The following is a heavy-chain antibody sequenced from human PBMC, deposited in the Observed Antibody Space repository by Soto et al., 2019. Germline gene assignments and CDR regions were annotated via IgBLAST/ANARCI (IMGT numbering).Heavy chain of an antibody. D-gene: IGHD3-16*01. J-gene: IGHJ4*02. CDR1: GFTFSNYA. CDR2: ISGSGGRS. Sequence: EVQLLDSGGGLVQPGGSLRLSCAASGFTFSNYAMTWVRQGPGKGLEWVSGISGSGGRSYYADSVKGRFTISRDNSQSTLYLQMNSLRAEDTAVYYCAKAYFVWSSEQPYYFDYWGQGTRVTVSS. CDR3: AKAYFVWSSEQPYYFDY. V-gene: IGHV3-23*01.